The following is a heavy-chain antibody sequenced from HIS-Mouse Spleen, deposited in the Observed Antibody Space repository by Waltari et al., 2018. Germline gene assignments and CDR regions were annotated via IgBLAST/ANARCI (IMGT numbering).Heavy chain of an antibody. CDR1: GCSISSYY. J-gene: IGHJ3*02. D-gene: IGHD1-20*01. CDR2: ISYSGST. CDR3: ARQGPYNLDAFDI. V-gene: IGHV4-59*08. Sequence: QVQLQESGPGLVKPSETLSLTCTVSGCSISSYYWRWSRQPPGKGLEWIGYISYSGSTNYNPSLKSRVTISVDTSKNQFSLKLSSVTAADTAVYYCARQGPYNLDAFDIWGQGTMVTVSS.